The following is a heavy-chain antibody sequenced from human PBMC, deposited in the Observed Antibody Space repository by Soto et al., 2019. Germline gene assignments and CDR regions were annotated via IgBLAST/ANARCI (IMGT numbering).Heavy chain of an antibody. CDR3: AKNWTGPYGSGSYPTVFFDS. J-gene: IGHJ4*02. D-gene: IGHD3-10*01. CDR2: IYYSGST. CDR1: GGSISSYY. V-gene: IGHV4-59*01. Sequence: QVQLQESGPGLVKPSETLSLTCTVSGGSISSYYWSWIRQPPGKGLEWIGYIYYSGSTNYNPSLKSRVTISVDTSKNQFSLKLSSVTAADTAVYYCAKNWTGPYGSGSYPTVFFDSWGQGTLVTVSS.